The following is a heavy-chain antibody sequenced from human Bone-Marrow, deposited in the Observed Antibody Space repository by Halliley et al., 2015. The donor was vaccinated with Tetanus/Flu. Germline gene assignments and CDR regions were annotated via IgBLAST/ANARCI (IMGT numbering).Heavy chain of an antibody. CDR3: VRAGSSGWLDS. J-gene: IGHJ4*02. CDR1: GGSISSDY. CDR2: IYYSGST. V-gene: IGHV4-59*01. Sequence: TLSLTCTVSGGSISSDYWSWIRQPPGKGLEWIGYIYYSGSTDYNSSLKSRVTISLDTSKHQFSLKVRSVTAADTAVYYCVRAGSSGWLDSWGQGALVTVSS. D-gene: IGHD6-19*01.